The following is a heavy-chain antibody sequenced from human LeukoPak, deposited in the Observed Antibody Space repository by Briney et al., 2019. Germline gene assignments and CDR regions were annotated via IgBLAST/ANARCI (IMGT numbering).Heavy chain of an antibody. V-gene: IGHV3-23*01. CDR1: GFTFSSYA. CDR3: AKAVDHFDY. J-gene: IGHJ4*02. Sequence: GSLRLSCAASGFTFSSYAMTWVRQAPGKGLEWVSAITGSGDSAYYSDSVKGRFTISRDQSKSTVYLQMTSLRAEDTAVYYCAKAVDHFDYWGQGTLVTVSS. CDR2: ITGSGDSA. D-gene: IGHD3-9*01.